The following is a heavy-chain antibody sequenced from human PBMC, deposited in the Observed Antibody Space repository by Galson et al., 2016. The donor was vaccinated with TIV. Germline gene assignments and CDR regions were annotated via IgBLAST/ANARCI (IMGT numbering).Heavy chain of an antibody. CDR2: IVPMFGTA. CDR3: AKDRNTAMDTYHYYYGMDV. J-gene: IGHJ6*02. Sequence: SVKVSCKASGVTFSYFAFSWVRQAPGQGLEWMGGIVPMFGTANYAQKFQGRVTISADESTSTLYMEVRSLRSEDTAVYYCAKDRNTAMDTYHYYYGMDVWGQGTTVIVSS. CDR1: GVTFSYFA. D-gene: IGHD5-18*01. V-gene: IGHV1-69*13.